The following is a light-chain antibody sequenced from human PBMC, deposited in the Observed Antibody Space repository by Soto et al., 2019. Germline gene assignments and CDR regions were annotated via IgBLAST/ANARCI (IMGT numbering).Light chain of an antibody. V-gene: IGKV3-15*01. Sequence: EIVMTQSPATLSVSPGEGATLSCRASQSISADLAWYQQKPGQAPRLLIFAASPRATGVPARFSASGSGTEFTLTISSLQSEDFAVYYCQQYNNWPYTFGQGTKLEIK. CDR2: AAS. CDR3: QQYNNWPYT. J-gene: IGKJ2*01. CDR1: QSISAD.